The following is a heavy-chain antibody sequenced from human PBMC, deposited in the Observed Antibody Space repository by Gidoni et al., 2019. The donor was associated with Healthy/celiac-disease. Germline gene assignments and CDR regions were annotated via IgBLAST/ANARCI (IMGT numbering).Heavy chain of an antibody. J-gene: IGHJ5*02. V-gene: IGHV3-23*01. CDR1: GFTFISYA. Sequence: EVQLLESGGGLVQPGGSLRLSCAASGFTFISYAMSWVRQAPGKGLEWGLAIRGWWCRQYYADSGKGRVNISRDNSKNPLYLQMNSLRAEEKAVYYRAKDTPAYYYDSSGYYKPYNWFDPWGQGTLVTVSS. CDR2: IRGWWCRQ. D-gene: IGHD3-22*01. CDR3: AKDTPAYYYDSSGYYKPYNWFDP.